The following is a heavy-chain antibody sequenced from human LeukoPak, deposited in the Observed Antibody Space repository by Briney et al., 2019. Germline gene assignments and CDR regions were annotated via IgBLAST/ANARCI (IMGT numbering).Heavy chain of an antibody. V-gene: IGHV4-31*03. CDR1: GGSISSGGYY. Sequence: SETLSLTCTVSGGSISSGGYYWSWIRQHPGKGLEWIGYIYYSGSTYYNSSLKSRATISLDTSKSQFSLELSSVTAADTAVYYCARPNGDYYYALDVWGRGTTVTVSS. J-gene: IGHJ6*02. CDR2: IYYSGST. CDR3: ARPNGDYYYALDV. D-gene: IGHD4-17*01.